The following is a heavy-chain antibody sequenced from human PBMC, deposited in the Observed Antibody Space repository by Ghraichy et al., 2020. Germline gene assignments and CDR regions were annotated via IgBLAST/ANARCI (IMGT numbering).Heavy chain of an antibody. CDR1: GGSISSYY. J-gene: IGHJ5*02. CDR2: IYTSGST. D-gene: IGHD1-26*01. V-gene: IGHV4-4*07. Sequence: SETLSLTCTVSGGSISSYYWSWIRQPAGKGLEWIGRIYTSGSTNYNPSLKSRVTMSVDTSKNQFSLKLSSVTAADTAVYYCAREIVGATTDRWFDPWGQGTLVTVSS. CDR3: AREIVGATTDRWFDP.